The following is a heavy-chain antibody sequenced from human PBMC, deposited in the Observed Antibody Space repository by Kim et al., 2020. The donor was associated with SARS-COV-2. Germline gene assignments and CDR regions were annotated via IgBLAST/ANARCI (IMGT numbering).Heavy chain of an antibody. J-gene: IGHJ4*02. V-gene: IGHV3-48*04. D-gene: IGHD3-10*01. CDR3: ARERGVPWYFDY. Sequence: GGSLRLSCAASGFTLVSYSMNWVRQAPGKGLEWLSYISGSGSIIYYADSVKGRFTISRDNAKNSLYLQMNSLRAEDTAVYFCARERGVPWYFDYWGQGIL. CDR2: ISGSGSII. CDR1: GFTLVSYS.